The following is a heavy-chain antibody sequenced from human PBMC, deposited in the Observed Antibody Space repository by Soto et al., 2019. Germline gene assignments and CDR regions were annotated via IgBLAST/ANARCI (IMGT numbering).Heavy chain of an antibody. Sequence: EAQLLESGGGLVQPGGSLRLSCAASGFTFSSYAMSWVRQAPGKGLEWVSAISGSGGSTYYADSVKGRFTISRDNSKNTLYLQMNSLRAEDTAVYYCAKAMMFPDIVVVPAARSYYGMDVWGQGTTVTVSS. CDR1: GFTFSSYA. V-gene: IGHV3-23*01. CDR3: AKAMMFPDIVVVPAARSYYGMDV. CDR2: ISGSGGST. J-gene: IGHJ6*02. D-gene: IGHD2-2*01.